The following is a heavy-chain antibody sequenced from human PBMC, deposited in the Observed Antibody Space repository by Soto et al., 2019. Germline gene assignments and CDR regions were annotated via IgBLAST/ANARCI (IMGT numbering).Heavy chain of an antibody. CDR2: INVYNGNT. CDR1: GYTFTNYG. V-gene: IGHV1-18*01. D-gene: IGHD3-10*01. Sequence: ASVKLSCKASGYTFTNYGISWVRQAPGQGLEWMGWINVYNGNTKYAQKVQGRVTMTTDTSTSTAYMELRSLRSDDTAVYYCARGVGSGSYYNQYNWFDPWGQGTLVTVSS. CDR3: ARGVGSGSYYNQYNWFDP. J-gene: IGHJ5*02.